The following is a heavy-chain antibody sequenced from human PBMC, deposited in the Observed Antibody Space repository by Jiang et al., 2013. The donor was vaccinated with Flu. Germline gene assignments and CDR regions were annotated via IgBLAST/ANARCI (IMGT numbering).Heavy chain of an antibody. CDR3: ARDHCSGVVVLLNYYYYGMDV. V-gene: IGHV3-21*01. CDR2: ISDSDSYI. Sequence: VQLVESGGGLVKPGGSLRLSCAASGFTLSSFSMHWVRQAPGKGLEWVSSISDSDSYINYADSVRGRFTIYRDNAKNSLFLQMNSLRAEDTAVYYCARDHCSGVVVLLNYYYYGMDVWGQGPRSPSP. D-gene: IGHD2-15*01. J-gene: IGHJ6*02. CDR1: GFTLSSFS.